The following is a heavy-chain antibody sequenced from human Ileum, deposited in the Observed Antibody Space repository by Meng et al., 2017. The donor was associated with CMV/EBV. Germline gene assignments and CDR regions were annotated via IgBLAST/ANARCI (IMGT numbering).Heavy chain of an antibody. D-gene: IGHD7-27*01. CDR3: ARDVWGFDY. CDR1: GSTFTDHN. J-gene: IGHJ4*02. CDR2: ISLGNGQT. Sequence: QVHLLQPGAEVKKPGASGKISCKPSGSTFTDHNIGWVRQAPGQGIEWVGWISLGNGQTVYGHKLQGRVTVTTDTSTNTAYMELRNLRSDDTAMYYCARDVWGFDYWGQGNLVTVSS. V-gene: IGHV1-18*04.